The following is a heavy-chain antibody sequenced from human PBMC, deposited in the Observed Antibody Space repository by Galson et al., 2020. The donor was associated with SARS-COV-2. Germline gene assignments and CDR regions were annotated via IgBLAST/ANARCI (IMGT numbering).Heavy chain of an antibody. D-gene: IGHD2-21*02. Sequence: SETLSLTCTVSGDSVSRGDYWWSWIRQHPGKGLEWIGYMYHSGTAHYNPSLKSRVTISVDTSKNHFSLKLSSVTAADTAVYYCAREENFFLVVTATRMCYFDYWGRGTLATVSS. CDR2: MYHSGTA. V-gene: IGHV4-30-4*01. CDR3: AREENFFLVVTATRMCYFDY. J-gene: IGHJ4*02. CDR1: GDSVSRGDYW.